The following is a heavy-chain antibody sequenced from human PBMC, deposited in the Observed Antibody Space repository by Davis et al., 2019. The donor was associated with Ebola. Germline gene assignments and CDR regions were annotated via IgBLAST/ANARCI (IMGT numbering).Heavy chain of an antibody. CDR3: ARGQGYCSGGSCYPDPFDY. CDR2: IYYSGST. CDR1: GGSISSYY. J-gene: IGHJ4*02. V-gene: IGHV4-59*01. D-gene: IGHD2-15*01. Sequence: PSETLSLTCTVSGGSISSYYWSWIRQPPGKGLEWIGYIYYSGSTNYNPSLKSRVTISVDTSKNQFSLKLSSVTAADTAVYYCARGQGYCSGGSCYPDPFDYWGQGTLVTVSS.